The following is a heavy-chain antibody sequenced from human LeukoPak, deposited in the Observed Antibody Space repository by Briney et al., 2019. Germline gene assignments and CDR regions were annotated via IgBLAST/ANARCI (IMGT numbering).Heavy chain of an antibody. J-gene: IGHJ6*02. CDR1: GFTFSSYA. CDR2: ISYDGSNK. V-gene: IGHV3-30-3*01. Sequence: PGGSLRLSCAASGFTFSSYAMHWVRQAPGKGLEWVAVISYDGSNKYYADSVKGRFTISRDNSKNTLYLQMNSLRAEDTAVYYCARVLNVYDFWSGYYSYGMDVWGQGTTVTVSS. D-gene: IGHD3-3*01. CDR3: ARVLNVYDFWSGYYSYGMDV.